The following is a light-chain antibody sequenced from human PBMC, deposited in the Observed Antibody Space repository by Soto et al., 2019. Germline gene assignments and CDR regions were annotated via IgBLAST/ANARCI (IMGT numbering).Light chain of an antibody. V-gene: IGLV2-8*01. CDR3: TSYAGRNNLGV. CDR2: EVT. CDR1: SSDVGGYNY. Sequence: QSVLTQPPSASGSPAQSVTISCTGTSSDVGGYNYVSWYQQHPGKAPKLMIYEVTKRPSGVPDRFSGSKSGNTASLTVSGLQAEDEADYYCTSYAGRNNLGVFGTGTRSPS. J-gene: IGLJ1*01.